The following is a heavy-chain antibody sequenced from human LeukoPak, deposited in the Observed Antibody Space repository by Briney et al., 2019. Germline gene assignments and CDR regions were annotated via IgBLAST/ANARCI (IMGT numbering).Heavy chain of an antibody. J-gene: IGHJ4*02. D-gene: IGHD4-23*01. Sequence: HGESLKISCKGSGYSFSSYWITWVRQMPGKGLEWMGRIDPSDSYTNYSPSFQGHVTISADKSISTAYLQWSSLKASDTAMYYCARVVSKDFDYWGQGALVTVSS. V-gene: IGHV5-10-1*01. CDR2: IDPSDSYT. CDR3: ARVVSKDFDY. CDR1: GYSFSSYW.